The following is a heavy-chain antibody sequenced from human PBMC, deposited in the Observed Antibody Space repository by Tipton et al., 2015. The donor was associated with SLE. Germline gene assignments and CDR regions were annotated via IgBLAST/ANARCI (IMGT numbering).Heavy chain of an antibody. CDR3: ARDGWGTDCPRTTCYTGGWFDP. Sequence: TLSLTCTVSGGSINNYYWSWIRQPPGKGLEWVGYIYYKGDTNYNPSLKSRVTISVDKSRKQFSLKLSSVTAADTAIYYCARDGWGTDCPRTTCYTGGWFDPWGQGTLVTVSS. D-gene: IGHD2-2*02. CDR2: IYYKGDT. J-gene: IGHJ5*02. V-gene: IGHV4-59*01. CDR1: GGSINNYY.